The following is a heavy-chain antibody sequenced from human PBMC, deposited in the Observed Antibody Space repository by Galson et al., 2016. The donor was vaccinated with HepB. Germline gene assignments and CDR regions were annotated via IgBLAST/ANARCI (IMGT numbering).Heavy chain of an antibody. V-gene: IGHV3-33*01. CDR3: AGNGPSRWVATRGMDV. J-gene: IGHJ6*02. Sequence: SLRLSCAPSGFTFSTFGMHWVRQAPGKGLEWVAVIWNDGSKQYYADSVKGRFTISRDNSKNTLNLEMNSLRSEDKAVYYCAGNGPSRWVATRGMDVLGPGTTVTVSS. CDR1: GFTFSTFG. CDR2: IWNDGSKQ. D-gene: IGHD6-6*01.